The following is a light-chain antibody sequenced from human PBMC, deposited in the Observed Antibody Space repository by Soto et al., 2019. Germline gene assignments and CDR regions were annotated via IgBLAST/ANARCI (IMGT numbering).Light chain of an antibody. V-gene: IGKV1-5*01. CDR2: VAS. CDR1: QSINTW. Sequence: DMQMTQSPSTLSASVGDRVTITCRASQSINTWLAWYQQKPGKAPKLLIYVASSLESGVPSRFSGSGSGTEFTLTISSLQPDDFATYYCQQYNGHFGQGTK. CDR3: QQYNGH. J-gene: IGKJ2*01.